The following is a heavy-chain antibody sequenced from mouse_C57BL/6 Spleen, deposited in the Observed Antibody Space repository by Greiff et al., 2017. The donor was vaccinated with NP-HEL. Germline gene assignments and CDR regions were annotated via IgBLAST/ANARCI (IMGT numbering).Heavy chain of an antibody. CDR3: ARRGVYYGYYYAMDY. J-gene: IGHJ4*01. CDR2: ISNGGGST. V-gene: IGHV5-12*01. Sequence: EVKLMESGGGLVQPGGSLKLSCAASGFTFSDYYMYWVRQTPEKRLEWVAYISNGGGSTYYPDTVKGRFTISRDNAKNTLYLQMSRLKSEDTAMYYCARRGVYYGYYYAMDYWGQGTSVTVSS. D-gene: IGHD2-1*01. CDR1: GFTFSDYY.